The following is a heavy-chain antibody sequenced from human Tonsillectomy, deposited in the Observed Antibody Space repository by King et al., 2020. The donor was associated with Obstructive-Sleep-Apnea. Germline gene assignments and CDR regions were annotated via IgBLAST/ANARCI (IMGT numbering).Heavy chain of an antibody. Sequence: VQLVESGGGLVKPGGSLRLSCAASGFSFSTYSMNWVRQAPGKGLKWVSSIGSSSSYIHYADSLKGRFTISRDNAKNSLYLQMNSLRAEDTAVYYCGLGYCRGGSCYSIDYWGPGTLVTVSS. J-gene: IGHJ4*02. V-gene: IGHV3-21*01. D-gene: IGHD2-15*01. CDR3: GLGYCRGGSCYSIDY. CDR1: GFSFSTYS. CDR2: IGSSSSYI.